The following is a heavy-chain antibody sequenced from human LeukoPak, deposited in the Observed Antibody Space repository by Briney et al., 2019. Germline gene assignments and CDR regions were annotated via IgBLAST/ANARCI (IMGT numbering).Heavy chain of an antibody. V-gene: IGHV4-59*01. CDR3: AREGDFHTSGYFEY. Sequence: SETLSLTCSVSGGFMTSYYWSWIRQTPVKGLEWIGYIYYSGSTNYNPSFRSRATISVDKSNNRFSLKLSAVTAADSAIYYCAREGDFHTSGYFEYWGQGILVTVSP. D-gene: IGHD3-22*01. CDR2: IYYSGST. J-gene: IGHJ4*02. CDR1: GGFMTSYY.